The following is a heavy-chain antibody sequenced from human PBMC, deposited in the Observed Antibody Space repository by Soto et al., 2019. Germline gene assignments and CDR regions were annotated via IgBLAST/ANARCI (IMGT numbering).Heavy chain of an antibody. J-gene: IGHJ6*02. CDR1: GFTFSNYW. CDR2: INSDGSTT. CDR3: ARIDSWSGMDV. V-gene: IGHV3-74*01. Sequence: EVQLVESGGGLLQPGGSLRLSCAASGFTFSNYWMNWVRQAPGKGLVWVSRINSDGSTTNYADSVKGRFTISRDNAKNALHLQMNILRADNTAVYYCARIDSWSGMDVWGQGTTVTVSS. D-gene: IGHD3-3*01.